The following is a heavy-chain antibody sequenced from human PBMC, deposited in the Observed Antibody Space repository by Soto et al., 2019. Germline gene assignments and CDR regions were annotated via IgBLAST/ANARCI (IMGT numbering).Heavy chain of an antibody. J-gene: IGHJ4*02. D-gene: IGHD3-22*01. V-gene: IGHV3-30*14. CDR1: GFTLSNYA. CDR3: GRGQNIGFYRTADY. CDR2: ISSDGWST. Sequence: QVQLVASGGGVVQPGRSLRLSCAASGFTLSNYAMHWVRQAPGKGLEWRAHISSDGWSTHYAGSIEGRFTVSRDTSKNALYHQMDTLGVEGTAVYFCGRGQNIGFYRTADYWGQGTRVTVSS.